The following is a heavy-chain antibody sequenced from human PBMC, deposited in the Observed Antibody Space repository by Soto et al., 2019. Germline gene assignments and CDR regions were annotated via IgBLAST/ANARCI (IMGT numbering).Heavy chain of an antibody. V-gene: IGHV1-69*06. D-gene: IGHD3-3*01. J-gene: IGHJ6*02. CDR1: GGTFSSYA. CDR2: IIPIFGTA. Sequence: GASVKVSCKASGGTFSSYAISWVRQAPGQGLEWMGGIIPIFGTANYAQKFQGRVTITADKSTSTAYMELSSLRSEDTAVYYCARPDFWSGHSFYYYGMDVWGQGTTVTVSS. CDR3: ARPDFWSGHSFYYYGMDV.